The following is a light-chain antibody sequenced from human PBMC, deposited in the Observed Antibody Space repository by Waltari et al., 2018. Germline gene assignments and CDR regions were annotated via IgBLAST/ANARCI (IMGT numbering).Light chain of an antibody. CDR3: QQSDSIPPQFT. J-gene: IGKJ3*01. CDR2: AAS. CDR1: QSIASY. V-gene: IGKV1-39*01. Sequence: DIQMAQSPSSLSASVGDRVTITCRASQSIASYLNWYQQKPGKAPKLMIYAASTLQSGLPSRFSGSGSGTDFTLTISSLQPEDFATYYCQQSDSIPPQFTFGPGTKVDIK.